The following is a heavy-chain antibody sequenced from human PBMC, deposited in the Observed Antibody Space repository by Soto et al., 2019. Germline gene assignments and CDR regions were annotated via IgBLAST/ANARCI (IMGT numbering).Heavy chain of an antibody. V-gene: IGHV1-46*01. J-gene: IGHJ3*02. D-gene: IGHD6-13*01. CDR1: GYTFTSYY. Sequence: ASVKVSCKASGYTFTSYYMHWVRQAPGQGLEWMGIINPSGGSTSYAQKFQGRVTMTRDTSTSTVYMELSSLRSEGTAVYYCASSSSFDAFDIWGQGTMVTVSS. CDR2: INPSGGST. CDR3: ASSSSFDAFDI.